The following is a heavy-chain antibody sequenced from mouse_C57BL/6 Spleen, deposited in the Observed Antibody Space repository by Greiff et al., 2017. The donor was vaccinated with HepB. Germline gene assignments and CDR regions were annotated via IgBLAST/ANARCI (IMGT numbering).Heavy chain of an antibody. J-gene: IGHJ1*03. CDR2: INPNNGGT. CDR1: GYTFTDYN. Sequence: EVQLQQSGPELVKPGASVKIPCKASGYTFTDYNMDWVKQSHGKSLEWIGDINPNNGGTFYNQKFKGKATLTVDKSSSTAYMELRSLTSEDTAVYYCARLVMGYDAQWDFDVWGTGTTVTVSS. D-gene: IGHD2-2*01. V-gene: IGHV1-18*01. CDR3: ARLVMGYDAQWDFDV.